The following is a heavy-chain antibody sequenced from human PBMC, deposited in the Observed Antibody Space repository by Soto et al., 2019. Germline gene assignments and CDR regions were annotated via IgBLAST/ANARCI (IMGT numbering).Heavy chain of an antibody. CDR3: ARVFGWNYYYYYTDV. CDR1: GYTFTSYD. D-gene: IGHD6-19*01. Sequence: XVKVSCKASGYTFTSYDINWVRQATGQGLEWMGWMNPNSGNTGYAQKFQGRVTMTRNTSISTAYMELSSLRSEDTAVYYCARVFGWNYYYYYTDVWGKGTTVTVSS. CDR2: MNPNSGNT. J-gene: IGHJ6*03. V-gene: IGHV1-8*01.